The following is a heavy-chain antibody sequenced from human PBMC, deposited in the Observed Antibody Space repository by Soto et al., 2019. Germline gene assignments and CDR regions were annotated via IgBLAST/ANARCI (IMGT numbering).Heavy chain of an antibody. CDR3: ACGKSPRIKVVAADRGRTYGMDV. Sequence: SETLSLTCAVYGGSFSGYYWSWIRQPPGKGLEWIGEITHSGSTNNNPSLKSRVTMSMDTSKKQFSLKLASVTAADTAVYYCACGKSPRIKVVAADRGRTYGMDVWGQGTTVTVS. V-gene: IGHV4-34*01. CDR1: GGSFSGYY. J-gene: IGHJ6*02. CDR2: ITHSGST. D-gene: IGHD2-15*01.